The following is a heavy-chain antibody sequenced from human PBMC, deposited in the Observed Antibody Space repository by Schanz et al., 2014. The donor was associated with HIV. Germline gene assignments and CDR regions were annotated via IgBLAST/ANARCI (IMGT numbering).Heavy chain of an antibody. CDR1: GDSISNYY. CDR2: VYSGGSS. CDR3: ARILLSSSGWYGGDY. V-gene: IGHV4-4*07. J-gene: IGHJ4*02. Sequence: QVQLQESGPGLVKPSETLSLTCNVSGDSISNYYWTWIRQPAGRGLEWIGRVYSGGSSNYNPSLRSRSTMSVDRSKNQFSLSLSAVTAADTAVYYCARILLSSSGWYGGDYWGQGTLVIVSS. D-gene: IGHD6-19*01.